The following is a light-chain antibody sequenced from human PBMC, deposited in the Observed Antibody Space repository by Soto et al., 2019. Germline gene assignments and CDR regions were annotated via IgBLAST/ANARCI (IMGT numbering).Light chain of an antibody. J-gene: IGLJ3*02. V-gene: IGLV2-11*01. CDR2: DVS. CDR3: CSYAGSYTFWV. CDR1: SSDVGSYNY. Sequence: QSALTQPRSVSGSPGQSVTIPCTGTSSDVGSYNYVSWYQQHPGKAPKLMIYDVSKRPSGVPDRFSGSKSGNTTSLTISGLQTEDEADFYCCSYAGSYTFWVFGGGTQLTVL.